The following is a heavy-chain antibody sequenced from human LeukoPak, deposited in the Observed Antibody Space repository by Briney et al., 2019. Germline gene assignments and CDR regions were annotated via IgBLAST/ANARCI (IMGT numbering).Heavy chain of an antibody. CDR3: ATAGNYYDSSGYYYFSAATPAFDY. J-gene: IGHJ4*02. CDR1: GFTFSSYG. Sequence: GGSLRLSCAASGFTFSSYGMHWVRQAPGKGLEWVAFIRYDGSNKYYADSVKGRFTISRDNSKNTLYLQMNSLRAEDTAVYYCATAGNYYDSSGYYYFSAATPAFDYWGQGTPVTVSS. V-gene: IGHV3-30*02. CDR2: IRYDGSNK. D-gene: IGHD3-22*01.